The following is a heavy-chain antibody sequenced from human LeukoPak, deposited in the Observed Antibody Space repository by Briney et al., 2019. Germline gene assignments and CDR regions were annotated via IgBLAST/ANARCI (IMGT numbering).Heavy chain of an antibody. Sequence: PSETLSLTCTVSGGSISSGDYYWSWIRQPPGKGLEWIGHIYYSGSTYYNPSLKSRVTISVDTSKNQFSLKLSSVTAAGTAVYYCARVNVATAAFDIWGQGTMVTVSS. V-gene: IGHV4-30-4*01. CDR1: GGSISSGDYY. J-gene: IGHJ3*02. CDR2: IYYSGST. D-gene: IGHD5-12*01. CDR3: ARVNVATAAFDI.